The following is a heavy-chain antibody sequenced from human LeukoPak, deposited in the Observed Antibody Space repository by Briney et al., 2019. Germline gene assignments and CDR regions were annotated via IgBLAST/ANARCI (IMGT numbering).Heavy chain of an antibody. CDR3: ARGKLLWFGELLYHNWFDP. D-gene: IGHD3-10*01. J-gene: IGHJ5*02. Sequence: ASVKVSCKASGYTFTSYGISWVRQAPGQGLEWMGWISAYNGNTNYAQKLQGRVTITRNTSISTAYMELSSLRSEDTAVYYCARGKLLWFGELLYHNWFDPWGQGTLVTVSS. V-gene: IGHV1-18*01. CDR1: GYTFTSYG. CDR2: ISAYNGNT.